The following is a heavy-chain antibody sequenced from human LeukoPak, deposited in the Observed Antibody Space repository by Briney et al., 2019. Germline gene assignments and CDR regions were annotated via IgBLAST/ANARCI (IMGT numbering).Heavy chain of an antibody. CDR1: GFTFSSYS. D-gene: IGHD3-9*01. CDR3: ARGPTTIYDSLTGPQGGGDY. V-gene: IGHV3-21*01. J-gene: IGHJ4*02. CDR2: ISSGSTYI. Sequence: GGSLRLSCAASGFTFSSYSMNWVRQAPGKGLEWVSSISSGSTYIFYADSMKGRITISRDNAKSSLSLQMTSLRVEDTAVYYCARGPTTIYDSLTGPQGGGDYWGQGTLVTVSS.